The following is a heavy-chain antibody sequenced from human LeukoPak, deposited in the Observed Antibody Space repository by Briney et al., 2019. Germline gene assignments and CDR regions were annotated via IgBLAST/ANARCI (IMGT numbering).Heavy chain of an antibody. J-gene: IGHJ6*03. CDR2: ISSSSSYI. CDR1: GFTFSSYS. Sequence: PGGSLRLSCAASGFTFSSYSMNWVRQAPGKGLEWVASISSSSSYIYYADSVKGRFTISRDNAKNSLYLQMNSLRVEDTAVYYCARGGTRAYYYYMDVWGKGATVTVSS. CDR3: ARGGTRAYYYYMDV. V-gene: IGHV3-21*01.